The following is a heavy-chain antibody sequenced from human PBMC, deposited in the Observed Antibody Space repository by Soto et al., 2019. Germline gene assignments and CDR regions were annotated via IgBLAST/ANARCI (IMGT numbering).Heavy chain of an antibody. Sequence: ASVKVSCKASGYTFIGHYIHWVRQAPGQGLEWMGWNNPNSGGTNFAQKFQGRVTMTRDTSITTAYMELTRLRSDDTAVYYCARDSYYDILTGYSSNGFDVWGQGTMVTVSS. CDR1: GYTFIGHY. CDR3: ARDSYYDILTGYSSNGFDV. CDR2: NNPNSGGT. V-gene: IGHV1-2*02. J-gene: IGHJ3*01. D-gene: IGHD3-9*01.